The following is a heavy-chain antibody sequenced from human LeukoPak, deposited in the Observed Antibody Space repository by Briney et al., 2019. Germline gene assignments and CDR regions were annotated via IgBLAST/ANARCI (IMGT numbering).Heavy chain of an antibody. CDR1: GFTFDSYG. Sequence: PGGSLRLSCAASGFTFDSYGMSWVRQAPGKGLEWVSGINWNGDDTTYADSVKGRFTTSRDNAKNSLYLQMNSLRAEDTAVYYCARESGVTLLRGSLNVWGKGTTVTISS. CDR3: ARESGVTLLRGSLNV. CDR2: INWNGDDT. V-gene: IGHV3-20*04. J-gene: IGHJ6*04. D-gene: IGHD3-10*01.